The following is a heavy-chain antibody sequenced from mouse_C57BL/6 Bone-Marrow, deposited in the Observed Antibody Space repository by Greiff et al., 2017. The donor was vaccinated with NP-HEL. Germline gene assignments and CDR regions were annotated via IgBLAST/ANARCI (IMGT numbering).Heavy chain of an antibody. Sequence: DVMLVESGGGLVKPGGSLKLSCAASGFTFSSYAMSWVRQTPEKRLEWVATISDGGSYTYYPDNVKGRFTISRDNAKNNLYLQMSHLKSEDTAMYYCARDPDYYGSSFYFDYWGQGTTLTVSS. CDR1: GFTFSSYA. CDR2: ISDGGSYT. CDR3: ARDPDYYGSSFYFDY. D-gene: IGHD1-1*01. J-gene: IGHJ2*01. V-gene: IGHV5-4*01.